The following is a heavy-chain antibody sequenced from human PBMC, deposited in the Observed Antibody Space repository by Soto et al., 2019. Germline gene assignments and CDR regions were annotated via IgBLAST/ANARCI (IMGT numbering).Heavy chain of an antibody. Sequence: EVQLLESGGGLVQPGGSLRLSCAASGFTFSSYAMSWVRQAPGKGLEWVSAISGSGGSTYYADSVKGRFTISRDNSKNTLYLQMNSLRAEDTAVYYCAKDRHDSSWYDVWFDPWGQGTLVTVSS. CDR1: GFTFSSYA. CDR3: AKDRHDSSWYDVWFDP. J-gene: IGHJ5*02. V-gene: IGHV3-23*01. D-gene: IGHD6-13*01. CDR2: ISGSGGST.